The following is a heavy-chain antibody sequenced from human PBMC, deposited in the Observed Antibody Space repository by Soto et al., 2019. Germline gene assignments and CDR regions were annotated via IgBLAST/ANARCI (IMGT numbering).Heavy chain of an antibody. V-gene: IGHV5-51*03. D-gene: IGHD5-12*01. J-gene: IGHJ1*01. Sequence: EVQLVQSGAEVKKPGESLKISCKGSGYSFTSYWIAWVRQMPGKGLEWMGIIYPGDSDTRYSPSFQGQVTISADKSISTAYLQWSSLKASDTAMYYCSSPQPARLSGFQHWGQGTLVTVSS. CDR3: SSPQPARLSGFQH. CDR2: IYPGDSDT. CDR1: GYSFTSYW.